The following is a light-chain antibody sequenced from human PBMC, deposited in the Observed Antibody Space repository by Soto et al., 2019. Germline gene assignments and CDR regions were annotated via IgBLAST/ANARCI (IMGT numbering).Light chain of an antibody. CDR1: QSIVSS. V-gene: IGKV1-39*01. Sequence: DIQMTQSPSSLSASAGDRVTITCRAGQSIVSSLNWYQQKPGEAPKLLIYAASTLQSGVPSRFSGSGAGTDFTLTISSLQPEDFATYYCQQSYTTPLTFGGGTKVEIK. J-gene: IGKJ4*01. CDR3: QQSYTTPLT. CDR2: AAS.